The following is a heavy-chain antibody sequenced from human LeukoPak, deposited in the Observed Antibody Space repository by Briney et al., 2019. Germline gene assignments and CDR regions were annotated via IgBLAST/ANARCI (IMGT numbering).Heavy chain of an antibody. Sequence: PGGSLRLSCAASGFTFSSHAMSWVRQAPGKGLEWVSAISGSGGTTKYADSAKDRFTISRDNSKNTLFLQMNSLRAEDTAVYYCARGYSTGWYPHYWGQGALVTVSS. V-gene: IGHV3-23*01. J-gene: IGHJ4*02. CDR3: ARGYSTGWYPHY. D-gene: IGHD6-19*01. CDR1: GFTFSSHA. CDR2: ISGSGGTT.